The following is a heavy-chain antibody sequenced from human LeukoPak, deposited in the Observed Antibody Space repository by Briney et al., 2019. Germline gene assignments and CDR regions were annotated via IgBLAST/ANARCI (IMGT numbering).Heavy chain of an antibody. V-gene: IGHV4-30-2*01. CDR1: GGSISSGGYY. Sequence: PSQTLSLTCTVSGGSISSGGYYWSWIRQPPGKGLEWIGYIYHSGSTYYNPSLKSRVTISVDRSKNQFSLKLSSVAAADTAVYYCARDPSGYDFWSGLVNHSLHGIDIWGQGTMVTVSS. CDR3: ARDPSGYDFWSGLVNHSLHGIDI. J-gene: IGHJ3*02. CDR2: IYHSGST. D-gene: IGHD3-3*01.